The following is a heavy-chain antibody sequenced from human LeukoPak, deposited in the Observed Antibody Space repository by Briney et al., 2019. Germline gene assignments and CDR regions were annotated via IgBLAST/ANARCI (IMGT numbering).Heavy chain of an antibody. CDR1: GFTFDDYA. CDR2: ISWNSGSI. D-gene: IGHD6-19*01. J-gene: IGHJ4*02. V-gene: IGHV3-9*01. Sequence: PGGSLRLSCAASGFTFDDYAMHWVRQAPGKGLEWVSGISWNSGSIGYAGSVKGRFTISRDNAKNSLYLQMNSLRAEDTALYYCAKDHISFGGYSSGWDLGSGFDYWGQGTLVTVSS. CDR3: AKDHISFGGYSSGWDLGSGFDY.